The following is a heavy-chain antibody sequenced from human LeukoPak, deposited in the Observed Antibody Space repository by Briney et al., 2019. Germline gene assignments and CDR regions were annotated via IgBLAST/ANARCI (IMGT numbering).Heavy chain of an antibody. D-gene: IGHD1-1*01. Sequence: GGSLRLSCAASGFNIGPYAMYWVHQGPGRGLEWVSVIKADGSGTFYSDSVRGRFTTSRDNSKNSLYLQMSSLTSVDTALYYCATWAFYHNLDVWGQGTTVAVSS. V-gene: IGHV3-43*02. CDR1: GFNIGPYA. CDR3: ATWAFYHNLDV. CDR2: IKADGSGT. J-gene: IGHJ6*02.